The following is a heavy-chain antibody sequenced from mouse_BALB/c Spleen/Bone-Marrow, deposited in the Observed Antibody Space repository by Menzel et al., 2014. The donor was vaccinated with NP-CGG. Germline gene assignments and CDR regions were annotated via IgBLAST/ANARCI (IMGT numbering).Heavy chain of an antibody. V-gene: IGHV7-1*02. CDR3: ARDYYGSSYWYFDV. CDR1: GFTFSDFY. J-gene: IGHJ1*01. CDR2: SRNKANDYTT. D-gene: IGHD1-1*01. Sequence: EVMLVESGGGLVQPGGSLRLSCATSGFTFSDFYMEWVRQPPGERLEWIAASRNKANDYTTEYSASVEGRFIVSRDTSQSILYLQMNALRAEDTAIYYCARDYYGSSYWYFDVWGAGTTVTVSS.